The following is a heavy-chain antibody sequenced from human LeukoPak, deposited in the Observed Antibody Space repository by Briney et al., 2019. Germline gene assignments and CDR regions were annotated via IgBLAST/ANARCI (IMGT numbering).Heavy chain of an antibody. J-gene: IGHJ6*02. D-gene: IGHD6-13*01. V-gene: IGHV4-59*01. CDR1: GGSISSYY. Sequence: SETLSLTCTVSGGSISSYYWSWIRQPPGKGLEWIGYIYYSGSTNYNPSLKSRVTISVDTSKNQFSLKLSSVTAADTAAYYCARGRAAPRGDVWGQGTTVTVSS. CDR2: IYYSGST. CDR3: ARGRAAPRGDV.